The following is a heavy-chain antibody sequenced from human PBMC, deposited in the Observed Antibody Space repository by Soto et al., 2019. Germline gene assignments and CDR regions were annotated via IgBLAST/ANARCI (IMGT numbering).Heavy chain of an antibody. Sequence: QVQLVESGGGVVQPGRSLRLSCVASGFTFSSYAMHWVRQAPGKGLEWVAVISYDGSNKYYADSVKGRFTISRDNSKNTLYLQMNSLRAEDTAVYYCARISSSSFALDYWGQGTLVTVSS. CDR3: ARISSSSFALDY. J-gene: IGHJ4*02. D-gene: IGHD6-6*01. V-gene: IGHV3-30-3*01. CDR1: GFTFSSYA. CDR2: ISYDGSNK.